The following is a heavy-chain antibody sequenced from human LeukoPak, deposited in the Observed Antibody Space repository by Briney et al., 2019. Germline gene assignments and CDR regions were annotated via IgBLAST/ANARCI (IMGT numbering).Heavy chain of an antibody. CDR1: GYTFTGYQ. CDR2: INPNSGDT. J-gene: IGHJ3*02. V-gene: IGHV1-2*02. D-gene: IGHD6-13*01. CDR3: ARPIAGSSSWYVEAFAI. Sequence: ASVKVSCKASGYTFTGYQMHWVRQAPGQGLEWMGWINPNSGDTHYAQKFQGRVTMTRVTSVSTAYMELSRLRSDDTAVYYCARPIAGSSSWYVEAFAIWGQGTMVTVSS.